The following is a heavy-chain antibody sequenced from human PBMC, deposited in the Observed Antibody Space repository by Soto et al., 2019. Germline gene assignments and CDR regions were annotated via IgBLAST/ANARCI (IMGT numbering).Heavy chain of an antibody. Sequence: GGSLRLSYAASGFNFRGHGMRWVSQAPGKGLEWVALISYDGSNKYYADSVKGRFTISRDNSKNTLYLQMNSLRPEDTAVYYCAKSRMPYYASCLGYWGQGTLVTVSS. V-gene: IGHV3-30*18. J-gene: IGHJ4*02. CDR3: AKSRMPYYASCLGY. CDR1: GFNFRGHG. CDR2: ISYDGSNK. D-gene: IGHD3-10*01.